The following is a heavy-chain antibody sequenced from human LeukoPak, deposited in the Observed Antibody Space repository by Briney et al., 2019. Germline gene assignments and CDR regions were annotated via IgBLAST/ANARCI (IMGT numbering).Heavy chain of an antibody. Sequence: SETRSLTCTVSGGSVSSGSYYWSWIRQPPGKGLEWIGYIYYSGSTNYNPSLKSRVTISVDTSKNQFSLKLSSVTAADTAVYYCARGISSGWSRAVGYWGQGTLVTVSS. CDR2: IYYSGST. D-gene: IGHD6-19*01. CDR1: GGSVSSGSYY. J-gene: IGHJ4*02. CDR3: ARGISSGWSRAVGY. V-gene: IGHV4-61*01.